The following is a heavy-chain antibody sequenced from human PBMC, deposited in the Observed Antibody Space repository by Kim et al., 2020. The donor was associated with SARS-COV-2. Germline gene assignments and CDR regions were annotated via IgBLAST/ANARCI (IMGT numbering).Heavy chain of an antibody. CDR3: ASGGGGHDILTGYYRPNGDY. CDR2: ISSSGSTI. V-gene: IGHV3-48*03. Sequence: GGSLRLSCAASGFTFSSYEMNWVRQAPGKGLEWVSYISSSGSTIYYADSVKGRFTISRDNAKNSLYLQMNSLRAEDTAVYYCASGGGGHDILTGYYRPNGDYWGQGTLVTVSS. D-gene: IGHD3-9*01. J-gene: IGHJ4*02. CDR1: GFTFSSYE.